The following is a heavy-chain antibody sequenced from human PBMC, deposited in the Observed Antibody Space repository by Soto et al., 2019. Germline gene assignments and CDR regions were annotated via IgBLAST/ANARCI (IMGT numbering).Heavy chain of an antibody. J-gene: IGHJ3*02. CDR2: ISAYNGNT. D-gene: IGHD3-10*01. CDR1: GYTFTSYG. V-gene: IGHV1-18*01. CDR3: ARERMIWFGELLDDAFDS. Sequence: VSVKVSCKASGYTFTSYGIIWVRQAPGRGLEWMGWISAYNGNTNYAQKLQGRVTMTTGTSTSTAYMELRSLRSDDTAVYYCARERMIWFGELLDDAFDSWGQGTMVTVSS.